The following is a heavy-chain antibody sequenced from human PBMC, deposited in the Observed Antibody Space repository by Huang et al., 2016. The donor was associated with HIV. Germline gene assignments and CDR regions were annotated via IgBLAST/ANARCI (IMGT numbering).Heavy chain of an antibody. CDR3: AKESRWFSDFDQ. CDR1: GFIFSNFG. D-gene: IGHD2-15*01. V-gene: IGHV3-30*18. Sequence: QVQLVESGGGVVQPGTSLRLSCAASGFIFSNFGMHWVRQAPGKGLGWVAVIAYDGRSDRYSDSVKGRCTISRDNDKNTLSLEMNRLRHDDTAVYYCAKESRWFSDFDQWGQGTLVTVSS. CDR2: IAYDGRSD. J-gene: IGHJ5*02.